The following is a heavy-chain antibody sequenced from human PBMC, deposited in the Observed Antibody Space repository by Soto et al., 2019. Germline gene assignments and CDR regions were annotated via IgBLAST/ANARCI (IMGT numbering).Heavy chain of an antibody. CDR2: VSHDGRNT. CDR1: GFTLSDYS. CDR3: AKGGRQWLVTSDFNY. V-gene: IGHV3-30*18. J-gene: IGHJ4*02. Sequence: GALRLFLSTSGFTLSDYSIHWVRQGPGKGLEWVAVVSHDGRNTHYADSVKGRFTISRDSSKNTVSLEMTSLRAEDTAVYYCAKGGRQWLVTSDFNYWGQGALVTVSS. D-gene: IGHD6-19*01.